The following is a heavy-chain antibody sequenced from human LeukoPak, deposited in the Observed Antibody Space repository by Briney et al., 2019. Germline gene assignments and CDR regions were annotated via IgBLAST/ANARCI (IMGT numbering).Heavy chain of an antibody. Sequence: GESLKISCKGSGYSFTSYWIGWVRQMPGKGLEWMGIIYPGDSDTRYSPSFQGQVTISADKSISTAYLQWSSLKASDTAVYYCARPLYYGGNSGYYFDYWGQGTLVTVSS. CDR1: GYSFTSYW. J-gene: IGHJ4*02. CDR2: IYPGDSDT. V-gene: IGHV5-51*01. CDR3: ARPLYYGGNSGYYFDY. D-gene: IGHD4-23*01.